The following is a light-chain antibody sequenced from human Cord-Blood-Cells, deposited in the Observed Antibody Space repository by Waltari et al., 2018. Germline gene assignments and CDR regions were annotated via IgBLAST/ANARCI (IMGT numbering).Light chain of an antibody. V-gene: IGLV2-14*01. J-gene: IGLJ2*01. CDR1: SSDVGGYNY. CDR3: SSYTSSSTLDVL. CDR2: DVS. Sequence: QSALTQPASVSGSPAQSITISCTGNSSDVGGYNYVSWYQQHPGKSPKLMIYDVSNRPSGFSNRFSGSKSGNTSSLTISGLQAEYEADYYCSSYTSSSTLDVLFGGGTKLTVL.